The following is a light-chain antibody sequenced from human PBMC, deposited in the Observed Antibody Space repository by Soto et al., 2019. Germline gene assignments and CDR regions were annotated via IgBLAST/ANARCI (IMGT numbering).Light chain of an antibody. J-gene: IGKJ4*01. Sequence: EIVLTQSPGTLSLSPGERATLSCRASQSVSSTYLAWYQQKPGQAPRLLIYGASSRATGIPDRFSGSGSGTDFTLTISRLEPEEFAVYYCQQYGSSPKLTFVGGTKVEIK. CDR2: GAS. CDR1: QSVSSTY. V-gene: IGKV3-20*01. CDR3: QQYGSSPKLT.